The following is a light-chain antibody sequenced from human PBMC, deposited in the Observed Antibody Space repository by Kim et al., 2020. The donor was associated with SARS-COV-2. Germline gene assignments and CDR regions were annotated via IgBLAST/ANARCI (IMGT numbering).Light chain of an antibody. J-gene: IGLJ1*01. V-gene: IGLV1-44*01. CDR2: SNN. CDR1: SPNIGSNT. Sequence: QSVLTQPPSASGTPGQRVTISCSGSSPNIGSNTVNWYQQHPGTAAKLPIYSNNQRPAGVPDRFSGSKYGTSASPAISGLQSEDEADYYCAAWDDSLNGPVFVAAAKVSFL. CDR3: AAWDDSLNGPV.